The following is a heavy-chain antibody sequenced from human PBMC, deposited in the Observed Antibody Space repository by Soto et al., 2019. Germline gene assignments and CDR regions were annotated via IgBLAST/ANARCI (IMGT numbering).Heavy chain of an antibody. CDR1: GDSVTIHY. J-gene: IGHJ6*03. CDR3: RGYSGYDEDYYMDV. V-gene: IGHV4-34*01. CDR2: MHHSGSS. D-gene: IGHD5-12*01. Sequence: SGTLSLTFSFSGDSVTIHYLTWIRQSPEKGLEWIGDMHHSGSSNYNPSLKSRVTISIDTSKNQFSLKLSSVTAADTAVYYCRGYSGYDEDYYMDVWGKGTTVTVSS.